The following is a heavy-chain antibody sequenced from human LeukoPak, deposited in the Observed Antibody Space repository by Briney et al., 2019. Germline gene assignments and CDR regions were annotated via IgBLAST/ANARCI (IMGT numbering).Heavy chain of an antibody. Sequence: ASVKVSCKASGYTFTGYYMHWVRQAPGQGLEWMGWINPNSGGTNYAQKFQGRVTMTRDTSISTAYMELSRLRSDDTAVYYCARSLRFLEWLGHDAFDIWGQGTMVTVSS. V-gene: IGHV1-2*02. CDR2: INPNSGGT. D-gene: IGHD3-3*01. J-gene: IGHJ3*02. CDR1: GYTFTGYY. CDR3: ARSLRFLEWLGHDAFDI.